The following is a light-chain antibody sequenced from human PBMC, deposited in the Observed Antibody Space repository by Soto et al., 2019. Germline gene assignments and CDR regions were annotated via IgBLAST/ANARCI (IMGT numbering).Light chain of an antibody. J-gene: IGKJ1*01. CDR3: QQHGGSPWT. CDR1: QSVRSSY. V-gene: IGKV3-20*01. CDR2: GAS. Sequence: EIVLTQSPGTLSLSPGERATLSCRASQSVRSSYLAWYQQKPGQTPRLLIYGASSRATGIPDRFSGSGSGTDFPLTINRLEPEDFALYYCQQHGGSPWTFGQGTKVEIK.